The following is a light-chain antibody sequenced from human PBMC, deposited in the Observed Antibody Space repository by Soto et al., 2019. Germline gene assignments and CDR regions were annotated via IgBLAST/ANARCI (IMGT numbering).Light chain of an antibody. Sequence: EIVMTQSPATLSVSPGERATLSCRANQSVSSNLAWYQQKPGQAPRLLIYGASTRATGIPARFSGSGSGTEFTLTISSLQFEDFAVYYCQQYNNWPQTFGQGTKVDI. CDR3: QQYNNWPQT. CDR1: QSVSSN. J-gene: IGKJ1*01. CDR2: GAS. V-gene: IGKV3-15*01.